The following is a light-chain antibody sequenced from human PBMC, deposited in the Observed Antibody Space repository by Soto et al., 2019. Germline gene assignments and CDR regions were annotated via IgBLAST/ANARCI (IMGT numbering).Light chain of an antibody. V-gene: IGLV2-14*01. CDR1: SSDVGGYNY. CDR3: SSYTCSSTLV. Sequence: QSALTQPTSVYGSPGQSITISCTGTSSDVGGYNYVSWYQQHPGKAPKLMIYDVSNRPSGVSNRFSGSKSGNTASLTISGLQAEDEADYYCSSYTCSSTLVFGGGTQRTVL. CDR2: DVS. J-gene: IGLJ2*01.